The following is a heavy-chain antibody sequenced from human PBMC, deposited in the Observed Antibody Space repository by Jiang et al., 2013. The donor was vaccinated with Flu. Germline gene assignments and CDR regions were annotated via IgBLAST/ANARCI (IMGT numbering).Heavy chain of an antibody. D-gene: IGHD3-3*02. CDR2: ITGDGGNR. V-gene: IGHV3-43*02. Sequence: LLESGGGVVQPGGSLRLSCAASGFAFYDYGMHWVRQAPGKGLEWVALITGDGGNRYYADSMEGRFTISRDNNKNSLYLQMNNLRSEDSALYYCAKDFEKVLPTHLWSGDYYYGMDVWGQGTTVTVSS. CDR3: AKDFEKVLPTHLWSGDYYYGMDV. CDR1: GFAFYDYG. J-gene: IGHJ6*02.